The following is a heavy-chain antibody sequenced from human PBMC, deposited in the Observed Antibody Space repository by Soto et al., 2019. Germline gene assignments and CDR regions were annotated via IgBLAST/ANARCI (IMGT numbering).Heavy chain of an antibody. D-gene: IGHD3-22*01. CDR1: GDTFTSSL. CDR3: ARDRQPKPSYYYDSSGRDAFDI. V-gene: IGHV1-18*01. CDR2: ISAYNGNT. J-gene: IGHJ3*02. Sequence: ASVKVSCKASGDTFTSSLISWVRQAPGQGLEWMGWISAYNGNTNYAQKLQGRVTMTTDTSTSTAYMELRSLRSDDTAVYYCARDRQPKPSYYYDSSGRDAFDIWGQGTMVTVSS.